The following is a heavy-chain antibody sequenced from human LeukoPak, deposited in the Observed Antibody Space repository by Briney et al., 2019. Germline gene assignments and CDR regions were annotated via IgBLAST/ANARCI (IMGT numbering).Heavy chain of an antibody. CDR1: GNYC. D-gene: IGHD2/OR15-2a*01. CDR2: INSDGSWT. CDR3: VSFYETY. J-gene: IGHJ4*02. V-gene: IGHV3-74*01. Sequence: GGSLRLSCAASGNYCMHWVRQAPGKGLVWVSHINSDGSWTSYADSVKGRFTISKDNAKNTVYLQMNSLRAEDTAVYYCVSFYETYWGRGTLVTVSS.